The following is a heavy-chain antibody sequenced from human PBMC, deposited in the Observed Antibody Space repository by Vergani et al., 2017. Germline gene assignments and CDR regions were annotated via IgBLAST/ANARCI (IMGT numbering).Heavy chain of an antibody. D-gene: IGHD3-10*01. J-gene: IGHJ5*02. CDR1: GGSISSGGYY. V-gene: IGHV4-31*03. Sequence: QVQLQESGPGLVKPSQTLSLTCTVSGGSISSGGYYWSWIRQHPGKGLEWIGYIYYSGSTYYNPSLKSRVTISVDTSKNQFSLKLSSVTAADTAVYYCARWPVLPGAYYYGSGSNNWFDPWGQGTLVTVSS. CDR2: IYYSGST. CDR3: ARWPVLPGAYYYGSGSNNWFDP.